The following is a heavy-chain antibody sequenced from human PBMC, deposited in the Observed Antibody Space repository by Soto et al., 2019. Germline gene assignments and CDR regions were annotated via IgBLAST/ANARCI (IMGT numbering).Heavy chain of an antibody. CDR1: GYTFTSYY. CDR2: INPSGGST. J-gene: IGHJ3*02. CDR3: ARDRYPCSSTSCNADAFDI. V-gene: IGHV1-46*03. D-gene: IGHD2-2*01. Sequence: QVQLVQSGAEVKKPGASVKVSCKASGYTFTSYYMHWVRQAPGQGLEWMGVINPSGGSTSYAQKFQGRVTMTRDTSTSTVYMELSSLRSEDTAVYYCARDRYPCSSTSCNADAFDIWGQGTMVTVSS.